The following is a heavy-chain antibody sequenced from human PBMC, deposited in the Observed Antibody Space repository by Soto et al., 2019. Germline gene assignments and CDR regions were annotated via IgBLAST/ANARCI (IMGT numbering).Heavy chain of an antibody. D-gene: IGHD2-2*01. V-gene: IGHV3-23*01. CDR2: ISGSGGST. Sequence: PGGSLRLSCAASGFTFSSYAMSWVRQAPGKGLEWVSAISGSGGSTYYADSVKGRFTISRDNSKNTLYLQMNSLRAEDTAVYYCAKGTGDFYCSSTSCYYPTRYNWFDPWGQGTLVTVSS. CDR1: GFTFSSYA. J-gene: IGHJ5*02. CDR3: AKGTGDFYCSSTSCYYPTRYNWFDP.